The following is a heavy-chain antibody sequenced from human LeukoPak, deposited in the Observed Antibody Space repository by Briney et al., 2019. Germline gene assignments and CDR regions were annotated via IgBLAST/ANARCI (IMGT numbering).Heavy chain of an antibody. Sequence: GGSLRLSCAASGFTFSNAWMSWVRQAPGKGLEWVSAINTGITYYADSVKGRFTISRDNSKNTLYLQMNSLRAEDTAVYYCAIEMFGGNSIYLDSWGQGTLVTVSS. D-gene: IGHD4-23*01. CDR2: INTGIT. CDR3: AIEMFGGNSIYLDS. J-gene: IGHJ4*02. CDR1: GFTFSNAW. V-gene: IGHV3-53*01.